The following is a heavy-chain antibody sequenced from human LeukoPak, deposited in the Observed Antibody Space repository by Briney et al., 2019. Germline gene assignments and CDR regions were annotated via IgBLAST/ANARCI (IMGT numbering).Heavy chain of an antibody. Sequence: GASVKVSCKSSGYTFNSYGITWVRQAPGQGLEWMGWIHTYNGHTNYAQKLQGRVTMTTDTSTSKADMERRSLRSDDTAVYYCARDQYYDSKGWFDPWGQGTLVTVSS. D-gene: IGHD3-22*01. CDR3: ARDQYYDSKGWFDP. CDR2: IHTYNGHT. CDR1: GYTFNSYG. V-gene: IGHV1-18*01. J-gene: IGHJ5*02.